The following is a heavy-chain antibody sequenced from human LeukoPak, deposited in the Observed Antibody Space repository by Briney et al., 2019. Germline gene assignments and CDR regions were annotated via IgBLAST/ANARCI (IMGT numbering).Heavy chain of an antibody. CDR3: AREGLSGSYDKVFDY. J-gene: IGHJ4*02. CDR2: ISTSSSYI. D-gene: IGHD1-26*01. V-gene: IGHV3-21*01. CDR1: GFTLSRYS. Sequence: PGGSLRLSCAASGFTLSRYSMNWVRQAPGKGLEWVSSISTSSSYIYYADSVKGRFTISRDNAKNSLYLQMNSLRAEDTAVYYCAREGLSGSYDKVFDYWGQGTLVTVPS.